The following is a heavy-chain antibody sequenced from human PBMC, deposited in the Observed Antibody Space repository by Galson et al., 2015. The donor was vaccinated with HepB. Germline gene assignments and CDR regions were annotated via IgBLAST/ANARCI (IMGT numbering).Heavy chain of an antibody. CDR3: ARGALVFVLDVNQNNWFDP. CDR2: ISAYNNNT. D-gene: IGHD1-26*01. CDR1: GYTFSSYS. V-gene: IGHV1-18*01. J-gene: IGHJ5*02. Sequence: SVKVSCKASGYTFSSYSNTWVRPAPGQGLEWMGWISAYNNNTDYARQLQGRDTMTTDTSTITAYMEMKSLRSDDTAVYYCARGALVFVLDVNQNNWFDPWGQGTLVTVSS.